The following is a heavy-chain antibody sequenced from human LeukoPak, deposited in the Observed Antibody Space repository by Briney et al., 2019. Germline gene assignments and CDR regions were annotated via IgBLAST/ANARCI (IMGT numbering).Heavy chain of an antibody. CDR3: ARETYYAYYYYYYMDV. Sequence: ASVKVSCKASGYTFITYGINWVRQAPGQGLEWMGWISAYNGNTNYAQKLQGRVTMTTDTSTSTAYMELRSLRSDDTAVYYCARETYYAYYYYYYMDVWGKGTTVTISS. CDR1: GYTFITYG. V-gene: IGHV1-18*01. D-gene: IGHD1-26*01. J-gene: IGHJ6*03. CDR2: ISAYNGNT.